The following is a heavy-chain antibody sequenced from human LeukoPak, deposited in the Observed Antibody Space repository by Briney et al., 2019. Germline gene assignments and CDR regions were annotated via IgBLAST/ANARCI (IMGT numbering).Heavy chain of an antibody. J-gene: IGHJ4*02. D-gene: IGHD6-19*01. CDR2: IYSGGST. Sequence: PGGSLRLSCAASGFTFSSYAMSWVRQAPGKGLEWVSVIYSGGSTYYADSVKGRFTISRDNSKNTLYLQMNSLRAEDTAVYYCARDSYSSGWYYWGQRTLVTVSS. V-gene: IGHV3-53*01. CDR1: GFTFSSYA. CDR3: ARDSYSSGWYY.